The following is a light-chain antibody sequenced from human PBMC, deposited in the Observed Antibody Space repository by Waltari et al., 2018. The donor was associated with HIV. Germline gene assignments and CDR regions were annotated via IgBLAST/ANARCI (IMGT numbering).Light chain of an antibody. CDR2: EVS. CDR3: CSYAGSSTFGV. CDR1: SSDVGSYNL. V-gene: IGLV2-23*02. Sequence: QSALTQPASVSGSPGQSITISCTGTSSDVGSYNLVSWYQQHPGKAPKLMIYEVSTRPSGVSNLFSGSKSGNTASLTISGLQAEDEADYYCCSYAGSSTFGVFGGGTKLTVL. J-gene: IGLJ3*02.